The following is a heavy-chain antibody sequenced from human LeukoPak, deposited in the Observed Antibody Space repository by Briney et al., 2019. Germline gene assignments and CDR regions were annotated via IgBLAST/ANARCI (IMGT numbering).Heavy chain of an antibody. V-gene: IGHV4-38-2*02. D-gene: IGHD1-26*01. CDR3: ARGVYSGSYYYYYYMDA. J-gene: IGHJ6*03. Sequence: SETLSLTCTVSGYSISSGYYWGWIRQPPGKGLEWIGSIYHSGSTYYNPSLKSRVTISVDTSKNQFSLKLSSVTAADTAVYYCARGVYSGSYYYYYYMDAWGKGTTVTVSS. CDR2: IYHSGST. CDR1: GYSISSGYY.